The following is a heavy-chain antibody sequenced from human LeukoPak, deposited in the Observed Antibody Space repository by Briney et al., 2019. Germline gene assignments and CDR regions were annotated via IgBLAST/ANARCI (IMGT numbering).Heavy chain of an antibody. V-gene: IGHV1-46*01. CDR1: GYTFTSYY. CDR3: ARWVQGAAADY. D-gene: IGHD6-13*01. Sequence: GASVKVSCKASGYTFTSYYMHWVRQAPGQGLEWMGIINPSGGSTSYARKFQGRVTMTRDTSTSTVYMELSSLRSEDTAVYYCARWVQGAAADYWGQGTLVTVSS. CDR2: INPSGGST. J-gene: IGHJ4*02.